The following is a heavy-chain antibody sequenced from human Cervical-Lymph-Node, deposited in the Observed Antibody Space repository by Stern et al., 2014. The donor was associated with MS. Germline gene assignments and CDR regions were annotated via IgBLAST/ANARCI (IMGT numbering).Heavy chain of an antibody. CDR2: ISYDGTNT. CDR1: GFTFSSYA. CDR3: AQDFRHLVVGLPRFDH. Sequence: QVQLVESGGGVVQPGGSLRLSCVASGFTFSSYAMHWVRQAPGKGLEWVAVISYDGTNTYHADSVEGRFTISRDNSKNTLYLEMNSLRPEDTAVYYCAQDFRHLVVGLPRFDHWGQGTLVTVSS. V-gene: IGHV3-30*18. D-gene: IGHD2-21*01. J-gene: IGHJ4*02.